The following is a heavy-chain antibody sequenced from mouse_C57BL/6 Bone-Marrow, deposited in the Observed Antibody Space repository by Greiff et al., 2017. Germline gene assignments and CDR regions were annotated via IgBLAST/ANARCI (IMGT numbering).Heavy chain of an antibody. Sequence: EVQVVESEGGLVQPGSSMKLSCTASGFTFSDYYMAWVRQVPEKGLEWVANINYDGSSTYYLDSLKSRFIISRDNAKNILYLQMSSLKSADTATYYCARGGRLLPPLFDYWGQGTTLTVAS. CDR2: INYDGSST. CDR3: ARGGRLLPPLFDY. V-gene: IGHV5-16*01. CDR1: GFTFSDYY. D-gene: IGHD2-10*01. J-gene: IGHJ2*01.